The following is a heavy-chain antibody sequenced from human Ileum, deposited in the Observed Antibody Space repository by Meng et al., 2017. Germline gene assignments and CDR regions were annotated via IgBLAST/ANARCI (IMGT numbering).Heavy chain of an antibody. J-gene: IGHJ6*02. CDR1: GFTLSTYY. D-gene: IGHD5-18*01. V-gene: IGHV3-7*01. Sequence: GGSQRLYCAASGFTLSTYYMSWVRQAPGKGLEWVANIKQDGSEKYSVDSVKGRFTISRDNAKNSLYLQMNSLRAEDTAVYYCARDRGTGIYYYYGMDVWGQGTTVTVSS. CDR2: IKQDGSEK. CDR3: ARDRGTGIYYYYGMDV.